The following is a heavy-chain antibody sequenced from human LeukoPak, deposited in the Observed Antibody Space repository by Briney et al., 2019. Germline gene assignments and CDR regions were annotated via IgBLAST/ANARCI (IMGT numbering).Heavy chain of an antibody. D-gene: IGHD3-16*02. CDR1: GGSISGYY. CDR3: ARSNSGYQKPLDH. J-gene: IGHJ4*02. CDR2: IHYSGNT. V-gene: IGHV4-59*01. Sequence: PSETLSLTCIVSGGSISGYYWSWIRQPPGGGLEFIGYIHYSGNTYYNPSLKGRATISMDTSKNQFSLILYSVTAADTAMFYCARSNSGYQKPLDHWGPGALVTISS.